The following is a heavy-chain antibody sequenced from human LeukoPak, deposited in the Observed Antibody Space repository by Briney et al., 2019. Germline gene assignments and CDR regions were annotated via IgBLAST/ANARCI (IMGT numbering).Heavy chain of an antibody. CDR2: ISAYNGNT. V-gene: IGHV1-18*04. CDR3: ARDGRYFDWLLPFDY. Sequence: GASAKVSCKASGYTFTSYGISWVRQAPGQGLEWMGWISAYNGNTNYAQKLQGRVTMTTDTSTSTAYMELRSLRSDDTAVYYCARDGRYFDWLLPFDYWGQGTLVTVSS. CDR1: GYTFTSYG. J-gene: IGHJ4*02. D-gene: IGHD3-9*01.